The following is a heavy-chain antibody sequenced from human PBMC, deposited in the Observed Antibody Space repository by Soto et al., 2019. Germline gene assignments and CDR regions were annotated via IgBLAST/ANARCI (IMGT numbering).Heavy chain of an antibody. CDR1: GYTFTGYY. J-gene: IGHJ6*01. CDR3: AKGGAIVAAGTRVYLYNAMDA. D-gene: IGHD1-26*01. V-gene: IGHV1-2*02. Sequence: QVQLVHSGTEVKRPGDSVKVSCKASGYTFTGYYVHWVRQAPGQGLEWMGWINPNSGDTYLAQRFQGRVTMNRDTSIGTAYMELRGLTSDDTAEYYCAKGGAIVAAGTRVYLYNAMDAW. CDR2: INPNSGDT.